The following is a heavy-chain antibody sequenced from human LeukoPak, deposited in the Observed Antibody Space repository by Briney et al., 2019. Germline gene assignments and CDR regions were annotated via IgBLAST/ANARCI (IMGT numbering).Heavy chain of an antibody. CDR3: ARDLDGSYYDY. CDR1: GFTFSSYG. CDR2: IWYDGSNK. D-gene: IGHD1-26*01. V-gene: IGHV3-33*01. J-gene: IGHJ4*02. Sequence: GGSLRLSCAASGFTFSSYGMPWVRQAPGKGLEWVAVIWYDGSNKYYADSVKGRFTISRDNSKNTLYLQMNSLRGEDRAVYYCARDLDGSYYDYWGQGTLVTVCS.